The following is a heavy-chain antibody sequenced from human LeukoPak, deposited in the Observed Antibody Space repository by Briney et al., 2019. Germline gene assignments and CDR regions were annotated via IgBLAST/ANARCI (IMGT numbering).Heavy chain of an antibody. CDR1: GFTLSSYN. D-gene: IGHD1-20*01. J-gene: IGHJ4*02. CDR3: ARPGEGDNWNPWVV. V-gene: IGHV3-48*01. CDR2: ISNSRTTI. Sequence: GGSLRLSCGASGFTLSSYNMNWVRQAPGKGLEWISYISNSRTTIYYANSVKGRFTIPRDNAKSSPYLQMNSLRAEDTAVYYCARPGEGDNWNPWVVWGQGTLVTVSS.